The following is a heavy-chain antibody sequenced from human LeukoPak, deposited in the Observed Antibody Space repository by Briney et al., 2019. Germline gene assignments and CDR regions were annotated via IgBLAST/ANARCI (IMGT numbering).Heavy chain of an antibody. CDR1: GGTFSSYA. CDR2: IIPIFGTA. D-gene: IGHD3-22*01. Sequence: SVKVSCKASGGTFSSYAISWVRQAPGQGLEWMGGIIPIFGTANYAQKFQGRVTITTDESTSTAYMELSSLRSEDTAVYYCARDGEGRYYDSSGLYALDIWGQGTMVTVSS. V-gene: IGHV1-69*05. CDR3: ARDGEGRYYDSSGLYALDI. J-gene: IGHJ3*02.